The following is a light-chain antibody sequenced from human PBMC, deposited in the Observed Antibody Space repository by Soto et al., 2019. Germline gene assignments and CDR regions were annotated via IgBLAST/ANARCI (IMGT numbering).Light chain of an antibody. CDR2: DAS. CDR3: QQRTNWLLT. V-gene: IGKV3-11*01. CDR1: QSVSRY. Sequence: EIVLTQSPATLSLSPGERATLSCRASQSVSRYLAWYQQKPGQAPRLLIYDASNRATGIPARSSGSGSGTDFTLTISSLEPEDFAVYYCQQRTNWLLTFGGGTKVEIK. J-gene: IGKJ4*01.